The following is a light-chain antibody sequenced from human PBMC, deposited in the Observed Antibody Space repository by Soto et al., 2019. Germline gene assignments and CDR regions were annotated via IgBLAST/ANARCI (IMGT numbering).Light chain of an antibody. CDR1: QGISSW. J-gene: IGKJ1*01. CDR3: QQYNSYSEA. CDR2: DAS. Sequence: IPMTQSPSSVSASVGDRVTITCRASQGISSWLAWYQQKPGKAPKLLIFDASSLESGVPSRFSGSGSGTEFTLTISSLQPDDFATYYCQQYNSYSEAFGQGTKVDI. V-gene: IGKV1-5*01.